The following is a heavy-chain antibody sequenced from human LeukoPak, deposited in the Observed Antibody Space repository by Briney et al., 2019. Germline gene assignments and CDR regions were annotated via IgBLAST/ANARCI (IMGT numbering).Heavy chain of an antibody. J-gene: IGHJ4*02. CDR3: AREGATVAGKTSLEY. D-gene: IGHD6-19*01. V-gene: IGHV4-34*01. Sequence: SETLSLTCAVYGGSFSDYYWTWIRQSPGKGLEWIGEINHSGSTNYNPSLKSRVVMSIDTSKTQFSLKLTSVTAADTGVYYCAREGATVAGKTSLEYWGQGTPVTVSS. CDR1: GGSFSDYY. CDR2: INHSGST.